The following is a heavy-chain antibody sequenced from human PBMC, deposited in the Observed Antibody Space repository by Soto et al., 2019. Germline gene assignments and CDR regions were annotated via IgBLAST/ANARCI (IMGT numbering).Heavy chain of an antibody. J-gene: IGHJ4*01. CDR1: GGSISSYY. CDR3: ARVYSSGWLFPDY. D-gene: IGHD6-19*01. CDR2: IYYSGTT. Sequence: TSETLSLTCTVSGGSISSYYWSWIRQPPGKGLEWIGYIYYSGTTNYNPSLKSRVTISVDTSKNQLSLKLSSVTAADTAVYYCARVYSSGWLFPDYWGHGTLVTVSS. V-gene: IGHV4-59*01.